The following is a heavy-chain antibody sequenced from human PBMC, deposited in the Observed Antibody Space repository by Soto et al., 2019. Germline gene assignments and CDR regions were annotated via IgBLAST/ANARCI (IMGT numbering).Heavy chain of an antibody. J-gene: IGHJ4*02. CDR2: ISYDGSNK. CDR3: ARDLEGAGYLLPYYFDD. V-gene: IGHV3-30-3*01. D-gene: IGHD2-15*01. Sequence: QVQLVESGGGVVQPGRSLRLSCAASGFTFSSYAMHWVRQAPGKGLEWVAVISYDGSNKYYADSVKGRFTISRDNSKNTLYLQMNSLRAEDTAVYYCARDLEGAGYLLPYYFDDWGQGTLVTVSS. CDR1: GFTFSSYA.